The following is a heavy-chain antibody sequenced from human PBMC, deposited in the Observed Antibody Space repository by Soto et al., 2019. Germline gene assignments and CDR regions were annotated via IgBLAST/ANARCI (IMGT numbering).Heavy chain of an antibody. CDR2: IYYSGST. Sequence: QVQLQESGPGLVKPSQTLSLTCTVSGGSISSGGYYWSWIRQHPGKGLEWIGYIYYSGSTYYNPSLKGRVTISVDTSKNQFSLKLSSVTAADTAVYYCAREYFRDTAMPRGSNWFDPWGQGTLVTVSS. CDR1: GGSISSGGYY. CDR3: AREYFRDTAMPRGSNWFDP. V-gene: IGHV4-31*03. D-gene: IGHD5-18*01. J-gene: IGHJ5*02.